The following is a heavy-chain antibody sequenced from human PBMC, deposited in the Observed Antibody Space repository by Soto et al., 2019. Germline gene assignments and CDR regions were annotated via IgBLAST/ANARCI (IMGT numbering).Heavy chain of an antibody. CDR1: GGTFSSYA. CDR2: IIPIFGTA. CDR3: AREGYCSGGSCYSNWFDP. V-gene: IGHV1-69*13. D-gene: IGHD2-15*01. J-gene: IGHJ5*02. Sequence: SVKVSCKASGGTFSSYAISWVRQAPGQGLEWMGGIIPIFGTANYAQKFQGRVTITADESTSTAYMELSSLRSEDTAVYYCAREGYCSGGSCYSNWFDPWGQGTLVTVS.